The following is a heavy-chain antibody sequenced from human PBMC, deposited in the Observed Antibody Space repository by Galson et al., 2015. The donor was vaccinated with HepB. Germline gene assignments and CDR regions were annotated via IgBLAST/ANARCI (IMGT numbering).Heavy chain of an antibody. CDR3: VKELPGGPTAPVFWLDP. CDR2: ISSNGGST. J-gene: IGHJ5*02. D-gene: IGHD4-11*01. Sequence: SLRLSCAASGFTFSSYAMHWVRQAPGKGLEYVSAISSNGGSTYYADSVKGRFTISRDNSKNTLYLQMSSLRAEDTAVYYCVKELPGGPTAPVFWLDPCGQGTLVAVSS. CDR1: GFTFSSYA. V-gene: IGHV3-64D*06.